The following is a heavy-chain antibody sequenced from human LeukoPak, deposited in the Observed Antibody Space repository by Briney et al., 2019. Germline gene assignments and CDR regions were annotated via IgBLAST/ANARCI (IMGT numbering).Heavy chain of an antibody. CDR3: ASAAAGKNDAFDI. Sequence: GESLKISCMGSGYSFTSYWIGWVRQMPGKGLEWMGIIYPGDSDTRYSPSFQGQVTISADKSISTAYLQWSSLKASDTAMYYCASAAAGKNDAFDIWGQGTMVTVSS. D-gene: IGHD6-13*01. J-gene: IGHJ3*02. V-gene: IGHV5-51*01. CDR1: GYSFTSYW. CDR2: IYPGDSDT.